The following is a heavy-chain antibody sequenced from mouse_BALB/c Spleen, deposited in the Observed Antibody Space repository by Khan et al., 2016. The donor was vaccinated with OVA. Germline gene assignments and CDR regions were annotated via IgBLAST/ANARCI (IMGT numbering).Heavy chain of an antibody. CDR3: TRPIYYYYALDY. CDR2: IDPANGHP. D-gene: IGHD1-1*01. V-gene: IGHV14-3*02. J-gene: IGHJ4*01. CDR1: GFNITDTY. Sequence: EMQLQQSGAELVKSGASVKLSCTASGFNITDTYIHWVKQRPEQGLEWIGRIDPANGHPTYDQKFQGRATLSSETSSNTAYLQLISLTSEDTAVYYCTRPIYYYYALDYWGQGTSVTVSS.